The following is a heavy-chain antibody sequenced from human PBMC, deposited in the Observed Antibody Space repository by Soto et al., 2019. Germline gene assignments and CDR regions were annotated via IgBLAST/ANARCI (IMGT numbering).Heavy chain of an antibody. J-gene: IGHJ6*02. CDR1: GGSISSYY. Sequence: SETLSLTCSVSGGSISSYYWSWIRQPPGKGLEWIGYIYYSGSTNYNPSLKSRVTISVDTSKNQFSLKLSSVTAADTAVYYCARVGSVLRYFDWLGGGMDVWGQGTTVTVSS. V-gene: IGHV4-59*01. CDR3: ARVGSVLRYFDWLGGGMDV. D-gene: IGHD3-9*01. CDR2: IYYSGST.